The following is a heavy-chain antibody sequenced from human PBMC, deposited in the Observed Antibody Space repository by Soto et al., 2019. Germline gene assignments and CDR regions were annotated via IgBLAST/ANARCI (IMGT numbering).Heavy chain of an antibody. V-gene: IGHV4-59*01. Sequence: SETLSLTCTVSGGSISSYYWSWIRQPPGKGLEWIGYIYYSGSTNYNPSLKSRVTISVDTSKNQFSLKLSSVTAADTAVYYCARGSYYDFWRGYSHGKNYYKYGMDVWGQGTTVTVSS. CDR2: IYYSGST. CDR1: GGSISSYY. J-gene: IGHJ6*02. CDR3: ARGSYYDFWRGYSHGKNYYKYGMDV. D-gene: IGHD3-3*01.